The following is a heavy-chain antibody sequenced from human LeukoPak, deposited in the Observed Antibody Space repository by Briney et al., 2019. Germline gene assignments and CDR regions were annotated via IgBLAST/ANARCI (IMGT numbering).Heavy chain of an antibody. V-gene: IGHV4-31*03. CDR2: IYYSRST. J-gene: IGHJ4*02. CDR3: ARVAAAGHLPFDY. D-gene: IGHD6-13*01. Sequence: PSQTLSLTCTVSGGSISSGGYYWSWIRQHPGKGLEWIGYIYYSRSTYYNPSLKSRVTISVDTSKNQFSLKLSSVTAAETAVYYCARVAAAGHLPFDYWGQGTLVTVSS. CDR1: GGSISSGGYY.